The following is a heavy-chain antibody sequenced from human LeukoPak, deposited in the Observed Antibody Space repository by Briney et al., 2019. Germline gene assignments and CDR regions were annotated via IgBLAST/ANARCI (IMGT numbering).Heavy chain of an antibody. CDR2: INPNSGGT. CDR3: ARDRSRAYNILTGYFD. Sequence: GSVKVSCKASGYTFTGYYMHWVRQAPGQGLEWMGWINPNSGGTNYAQKFQGRVTMTRDTSISTAYMELSRLRSDDTAVYYCARDRSRAYNILTGYFDWGQGTLVTVSS. CDR1: GYTFTGYY. V-gene: IGHV1-2*02. J-gene: IGHJ4*02. D-gene: IGHD3-9*01.